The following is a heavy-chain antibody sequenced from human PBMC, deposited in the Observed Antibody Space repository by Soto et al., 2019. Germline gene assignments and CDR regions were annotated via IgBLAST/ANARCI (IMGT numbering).Heavy chain of an antibody. CDR2: MNPNSGNT. CDR3: ARAEPYSTSSPFDY. V-gene: IGHV1-8*01. J-gene: IGHJ4*02. Sequence: QVQLVQSGAEVKKPGASVKVSCKTSGYTFTNYNINWVRQATGQGLEWMGWMNPNSGNTGYAQKFQGRVTMTRNTPITTAYMELSSLRSGDTAVYYCARAEPYSTSSPFDYLGQGTLVTVSS. CDR1: GYTFTNYN. D-gene: IGHD6-6*01.